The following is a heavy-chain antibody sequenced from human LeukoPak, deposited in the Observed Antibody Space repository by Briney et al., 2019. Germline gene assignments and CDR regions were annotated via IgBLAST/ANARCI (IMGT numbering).Heavy chain of an antibody. CDR2: IYYSGST. CDR1: GGSISSYY. D-gene: IGHD3-22*01. CDR3: ARDDNYYDSSGFINWFDP. V-gene: IGHV4-59*12. Sequence: SETLSLTCTVSGGSISSYYWSWIRQPPGKGLEWIGYIYYSGSTNYNPSLKSRVTISVDTSKNQFSLRLSSVSAADTAVYYCARDDNYYDSSGFINWFDPWGQGTLVTVSS. J-gene: IGHJ5*02.